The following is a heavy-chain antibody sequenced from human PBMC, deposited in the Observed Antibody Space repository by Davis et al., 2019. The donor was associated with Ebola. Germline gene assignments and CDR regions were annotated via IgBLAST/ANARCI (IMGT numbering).Heavy chain of an antibody. CDR1: GFTFSSYS. CDR2: INHSGST. Sequence: MPGGSLRLSCAASGFTFSSYSMNWVRQAPGRGLEWIGEINHSGSTNYNPSLKSRVTISVDTSKHQFSLKLSSVTAADTAVYYCARGDCSSTSCYGYTAPWYFDYWGQGTLVTVSS. J-gene: IGHJ4*02. CDR3: ARGDCSSTSCYGYTAPWYFDY. V-gene: IGHV4-34*01. D-gene: IGHD2-2*01.